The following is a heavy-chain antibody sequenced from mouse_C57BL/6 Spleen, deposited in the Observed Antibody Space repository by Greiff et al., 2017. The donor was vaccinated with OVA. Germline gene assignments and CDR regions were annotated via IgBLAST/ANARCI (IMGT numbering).Heavy chain of an antibody. J-gene: IGHJ4*01. D-gene: IGHD4-1*01. CDR3: ARDEDWDGAMDY. CDR2: ISYDGSN. CDR1: GYSITSGYY. Sequence: VQLQQSGPGLVKPSQSLSLTCSVTGYSITSGYYWNWIRQFPGNKLEWMGYISYDGSNNYNPSLKNRISITRDTSKNQFFLKLNSVTTEDTATYYCARDEDWDGAMDYWGQGTSVTVSS. V-gene: IGHV3-6*01.